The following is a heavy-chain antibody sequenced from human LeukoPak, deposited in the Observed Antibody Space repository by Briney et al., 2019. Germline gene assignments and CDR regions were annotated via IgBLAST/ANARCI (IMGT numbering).Heavy chain of an antibody. CDR3: ATDWPGHCSGTTCCGRNWFDP. V-gene: IGHV3-30*04. CDR2: ISYDGSNK. D-gene: IGHD2-2*01. Sequence: PGRSLRLSCAASGFTFSNYPMHWVRQAPGKGLEWVAVISYDGSNKYYADSVKGRFTISRDNSKNTLYLQMNSLRAADTALYYCATDWPGHCSGTTCCGRNWFDPWGQGTLVIVSS. J-gene: IGHJ5*02. CDR1: GFTFSNYP.